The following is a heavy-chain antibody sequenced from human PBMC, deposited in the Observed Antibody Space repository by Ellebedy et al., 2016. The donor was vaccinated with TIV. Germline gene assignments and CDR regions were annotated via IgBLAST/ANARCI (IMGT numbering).Heavy chain of an antibody. V-gene: IGHV3-30*18. CDR2: ISYDGSNK. Sequence: GESLKISCAASGFTFSSYGMHWVRQAPGKGLEWVAVISYDGSNKYYADSVEGRFTISRDNSKNTLYLQMNSLRAEDTAVYYCAKVGGRYGSGSYYRYYYYYGMDVWGQGTTVTVSS. CDR3: AKVGGRYGSGSYYRYYYYYGMDV. D-gene: IGHD3-10*01. CDR1: GFTFSSYG. J-gene: IGHJ6*02.